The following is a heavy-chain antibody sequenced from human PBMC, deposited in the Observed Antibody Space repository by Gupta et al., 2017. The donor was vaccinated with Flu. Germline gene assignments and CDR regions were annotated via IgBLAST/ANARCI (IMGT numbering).Heavy chain of an antibody. Sequence: QVQLQESGPGLVKPSATLSFTCTVSGGSTSGSFCPWIRQSAGKGLEWLGRMQTSGGTYNNPSLESRVTMSVDTSKNQFSLNLGSVTAADTAVYYCARGLTGASFFDYWGQGTLVTVSS. CDR3: ARGLTGASFFDY. CDR1: GGSTSGSF. D-gene: IGHD1-26*01. V-gene: IGHV4-4*07. CDR2: MQTSGGT. J-gene: IGHJ4*02.